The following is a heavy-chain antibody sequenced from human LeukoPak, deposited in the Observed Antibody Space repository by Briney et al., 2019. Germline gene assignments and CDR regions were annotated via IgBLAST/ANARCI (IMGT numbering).Heavy chain of an antibody. D-gene: IGHD2-2*01. J-gene: IGHJ4*02. CDR1: GFILSDYW. Sequence: TGGSLRLSCAASGFILSDYWMHWVRQAPGKGLEWVAVISYDGSNKYYADSVKGRFTISRDNSKNTLYLQMNSLRAEDTAVYYCARVMGRYCSSTSCYVDYWGQGTLVTVSS. V-gene: IGHV3-30*03. CDR2: ISYDGSNK. CDR3: ARVMGRYCSSTSCYVDY.